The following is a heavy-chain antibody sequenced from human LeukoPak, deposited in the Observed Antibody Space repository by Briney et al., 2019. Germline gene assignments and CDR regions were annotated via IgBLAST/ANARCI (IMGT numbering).Heavy chain of an antibody. Sequence: GGSLRLSCAASGFTFSSYWMSWVRQAPGKGLEWVANIKQDGSEKYYVDSVKGRFTISRDNAKNSLYLQMNSLRAEDKAVYYCAIQWELPHYFDYWGQGTLVTVSS. CDR3: AIQWELPHYFDY. CDR2: IKQDGSEK. CDR1: GFTFSSYW. J-gene: IGHJ4*02. D-gene: IGHD1-26*01. V-gene: IGHV3-7*01.